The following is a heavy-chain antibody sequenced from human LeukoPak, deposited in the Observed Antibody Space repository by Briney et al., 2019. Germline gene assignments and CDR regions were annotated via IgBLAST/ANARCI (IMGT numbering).Heavy chain of an antibody. Sequence: PSETLSLTCAVYGGSFSGYYCSWIRQPPGKGLKWLGEINHSGSTNYNPSLKSRVTISVDTSKNQFSLKLSSVTAADTAVYFFQAETGLRYFDWLLSANWFDPWGQGTLVTVSS. V-gene: IGHV4-34*01. CDR2: INHSGST. J-gene: IGHJ5*02. CDR1: GGSFSGYY. D-gene: IGHD3-9*01. CDR3: QAETGLRYFDWLLSANWFDP.